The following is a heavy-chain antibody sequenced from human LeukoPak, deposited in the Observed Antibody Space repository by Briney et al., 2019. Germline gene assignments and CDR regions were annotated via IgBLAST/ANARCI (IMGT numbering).Heavy chain of an antibody. CDR3: AREGGTYDSRGYYQAYDAFDI. CDR2: XXXXXXEK. Sequence: GGSLRLSCTVSGFTFSNFWMSXXXQAPGKGLEXVXNXXXXXXEKYYVDSVKGRFTISRDNAKNSLYLQMNSLRAEDTAVYYCAREGGTYDSRGYYQAYDAFDIWGQGTMVTVSS. J-gene: IGHJ3*02. V-gene: IGHV3-7*05. D-gene: IGHD3-22*01. CDR1: GFTFSNFW.